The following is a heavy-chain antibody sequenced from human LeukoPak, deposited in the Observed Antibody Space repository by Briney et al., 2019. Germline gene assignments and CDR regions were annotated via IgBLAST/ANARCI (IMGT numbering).Heavy chain of an antibody. D-gene: IGHD1-1*01. J-gene: IGHJ3*02. CDR1: GYSISSGYY. Sequence: PSETLSLTCTVSGYSISSGYYWGWIRQPPGKGLEWIGSIYHSGSTYYNPSLKSRVTVSVDTSKNQFSLKLSSVTAADTAVYYCAAFLLQQINVFDIWGQGTMVTVSS. CDR2: IYHSGST. CDR3: AAFLLQQINVFDI. V-gene: IGHV4-38-2*02.